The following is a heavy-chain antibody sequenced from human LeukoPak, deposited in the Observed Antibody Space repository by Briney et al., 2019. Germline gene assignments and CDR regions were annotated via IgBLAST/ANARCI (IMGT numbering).Heavy chain of an antibody. CDR1: GFTFSSYA. Sequence: GGSLRLSCAASGFTFSSYAMSWVRQAPGKGLEWVSAISGSGGSTYYADSVKGRFTISRDNSKNTLYLQMNSLRAEDTAMYYCAKHCTNGVCYDYWGQGTLVTVSS. V-gene: IGHV3-23*01. D-gene: IGHD2-8*01. CDR3: AKHCTNGVCYDY. J-gene: IGHJ4*02. CDR2: ISGSGGST.